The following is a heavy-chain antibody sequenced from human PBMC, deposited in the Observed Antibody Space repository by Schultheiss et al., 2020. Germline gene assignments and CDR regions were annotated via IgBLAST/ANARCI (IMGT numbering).Heavy chain of an antibody. CDR1: GFTFCSYA. V-gene: IGHV3-30*04. D-gene: IGHD4-17*01. CDR3: ARDTSTVWGGGYYMDV. CDR2: ISYDGSNK. Sequence: GGSLRLSCAASGFTFCSYAMHWVRQAPGKGLEWVAVISYDGSNKYYADSVKGRFTISRDNSKNTLYLQMNSLRAEDTAVYYCARDTSTVWGGGYYMDVWGKGTTVTVSS. J-gene: IGHJ6*03.